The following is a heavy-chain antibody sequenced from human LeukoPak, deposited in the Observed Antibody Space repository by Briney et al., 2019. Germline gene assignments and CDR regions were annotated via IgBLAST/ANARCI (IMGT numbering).Heavy chain of an antibody. J-gene: IGHJ4*02. Sequence: SETLSLTCTVSGGSISSGSYSWTWIRQAPGKGLEWIGYMFQSGNTQYNPSLKGRVTISVDTSKNQFSLKLSSVTAADTAVYYCARGSKAAPGTFDYWGQGTLVTVSS. D-gene: IGHD6-13*01. V-gene: IGHV4-30-2*01. CDR2: MFQSGNT. CDR1: GGSISSGSYS. CDR3: ARGSKAAPGTFDY.